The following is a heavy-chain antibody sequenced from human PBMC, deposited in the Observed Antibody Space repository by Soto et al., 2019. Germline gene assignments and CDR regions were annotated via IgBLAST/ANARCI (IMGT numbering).Heavy chain of an antibody. CDR1: GFTVSSNY. J-gene: IGHJ4*02. D-gene: IGHD3-16*01. Sequence: GGSLRLSCAASGFTVSSNYMSWVRQAPGKGLEWVSVIYSGGSTYYADSVKGRFTISRDNSKNTLYLQMNSLRAEDTAVYYCARDSYYDYIWGSSLWGQGTLVTVS. CDR2: IYSGGST. V-gene: IGHV3-66*01. CDR3: ARDSYYDYIWGSSL.